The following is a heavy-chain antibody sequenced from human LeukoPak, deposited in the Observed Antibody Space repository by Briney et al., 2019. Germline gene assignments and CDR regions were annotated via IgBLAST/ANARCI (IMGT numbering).Heavy chain of an antibody. CDR3: ARVYGSSWANRFDP. V-gene: IGHV1-2*02. CDR1: GHTFSDYY. D-gene: IGHD6-13*01. J-gene: IGHJ5*02. Sequence: ASVKVSCKATGHTFSDYYMHWVRQAPGQGLEWMGWMNPNTGGINYAQKFQGRVTMTRDTSIRTAYMEVSSLRSDDTAVYYCARVYGSSWANRFDPWGQGTLVTVSS. CDR2: MNPNTGGI.